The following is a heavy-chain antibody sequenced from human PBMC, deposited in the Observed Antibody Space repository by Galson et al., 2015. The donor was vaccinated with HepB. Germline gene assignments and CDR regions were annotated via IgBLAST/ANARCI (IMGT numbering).Heavy chain of an antibody. J-gene: IGHJ4*02. D-gene: IGHD3-22*01. CDR3: ARGGTAKAYYYDSSGYYDVGY. CDR2: IWYDGSNK. CDR1: GFTFSSYG. V-gene: IGHV3-33*01. Sequence: SVRLSCAASGFTFSSYGMHWVRQAPGKGLEWVAVIWYDGSNKYYADSVKGRFTISRDNSKNTLYLQMNSLRAEDTAVYYCARGGTAKAYYYDSSGYYDVGYWCQGTLVTVSS.